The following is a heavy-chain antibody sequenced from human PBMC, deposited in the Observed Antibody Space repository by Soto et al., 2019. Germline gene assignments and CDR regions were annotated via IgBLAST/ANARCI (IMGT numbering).Heavy chain of an antibody. Sequence: ASVKVSCKASGYTFTGYYMHWVRQAPGQGLEWMGWINPNSGGTNYAQKFQGWVTMTRDTSISTAYMELSRLRSDDTAVYYCARELRGSGDPSTITYYYYGMDVWGQGTTVTVSS. CDR1: GYTFTGYY. CDR3: ARELRGSGDPSTITYYYYGMDV. CDR2: INPNSGGT. J-gene: IGHJ6*02. D-gene: IGHD2-15*01. V-gene: IGHV1-2*04.